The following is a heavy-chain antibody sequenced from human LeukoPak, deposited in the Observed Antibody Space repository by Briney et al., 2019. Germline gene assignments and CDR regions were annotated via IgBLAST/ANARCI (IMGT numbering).Heavy chain of an antibody. D-gene: IGHD1-26*01. CDR2: INHSGST. V-gene: IGHV4-34*01. J-gene: IGHJ4*02. Sequence: TSETLSLTCAVYGGSFSGYYWSWIRQPPGKGLEWIGEINHSGSTNYNPSLKSRVTISVDTSKNQFSLKLSSVTAADTAVYYCARAVGASEEKKIWGQGILVTVSS. CDR1: GGSFSGYY. CDR3: ARAVGASEEKKI.